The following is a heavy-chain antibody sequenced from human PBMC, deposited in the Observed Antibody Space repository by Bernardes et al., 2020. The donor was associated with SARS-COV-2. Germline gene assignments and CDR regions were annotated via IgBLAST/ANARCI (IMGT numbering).Heavy chain of an antibody. CDR2: INPNSGGT. CDR1: GYTFTGYY. J-gene: IGHJ6*02. CDR3: ALPPTNYDRYGMDL. Sequence: ASEKVSCKASGYTFTGYYIHWVRQAPGQGLEWMGWINPNSGGTNYEQKFQGRVTMTRDTSISTAYMELSRLRSDDTAVYYCALPPTNYDRYGMDLWGQGTTVTVSS. D-gene: IGHD3-22*01. V-gene: IGHV1-2*02.